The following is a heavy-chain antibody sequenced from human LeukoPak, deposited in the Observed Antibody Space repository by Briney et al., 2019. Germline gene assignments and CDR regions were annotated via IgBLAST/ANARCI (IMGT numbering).Heavy chain of an antibody. CDR2: IYYSGST. CDR3: ARYPTVENTRDAFDI. Sequence: PSETLSLTCTVSGGSISSSSYYWGWIRQPPGKGLEWIGSIYYSGSTYYNPSLKSRVTISVDTSKNQFSLKLSSVTAADTAVYYCARYPTVENTRDAFDIWGQGTMVTVSS. V-gene: IGHV4-39*07. D-gene: IGHD4-23*01. CDR1: GGSISSSSYY. J-gene: IGHJ3*02.